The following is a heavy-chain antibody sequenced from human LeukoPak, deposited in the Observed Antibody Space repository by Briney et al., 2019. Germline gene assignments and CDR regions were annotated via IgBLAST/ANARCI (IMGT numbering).Heavy chain of an antibody. CDR1: RFTFDDHG. Sequence: GGSLRLSCATSRFTFDDHGMSWVRQAPGKGLEWVSGISGSGSSTYYADSVKGRFTISRDNSKNTLYLQMNSLRAEDTAVYFCAKAAQRYGGSYYGTFDFWGQGTLVTVSS. CDR3: AKAAQRYGGSYYGTFDF. CDR2: ISGSGSST. J-gene: IGHJ4*02. V-gene: IGHV3-23*01. D-gene: IGHD1-26*01.